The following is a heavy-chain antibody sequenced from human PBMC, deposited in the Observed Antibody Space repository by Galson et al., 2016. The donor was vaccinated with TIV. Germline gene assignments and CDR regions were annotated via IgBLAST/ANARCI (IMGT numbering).Heavy chain of an antibody. D-gene: IGHD1-1*01. CDR2: INPNSGGT. Sequence: SVKVSCKASGYTFTGYFMHWLRQAPGQGFEWMGWINPNSGGTNFAQKFQDRVTMTRDTSISTVYMEVSRLKTDDTAVYYCARDRRRGYLSYNGMDVWGQGPTVIVAS. J-gene: IGHJ6*02. V-gene: IGHV1-2*02. CDR1: GYTFTGYF. CDR3: ARDRRRGYLSYNGMDV.